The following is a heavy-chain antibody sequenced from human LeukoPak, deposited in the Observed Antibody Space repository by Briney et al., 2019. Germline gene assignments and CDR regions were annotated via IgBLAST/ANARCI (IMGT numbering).Heavy chain of an antibody. CDR3: ARERYYCSSTSCYSTVDAFDI. V-gene: IGHV1-2*02. CDR2: INPNSGGT. CDR1: GYTFTGYY. J-gene: IGHJ3*02. D-gene: IGHD2-2*01. Sequence: ASVKVSCKASGYTFTGYYMHWVRQAPGQGLGWMGWINPNSGGTNYAQKFQGRVTMTRDTSISTAYMELRRLRSDDTAVYYCARERYYCSSTSCYSTVDAFDIWGQGTMVTVSS.